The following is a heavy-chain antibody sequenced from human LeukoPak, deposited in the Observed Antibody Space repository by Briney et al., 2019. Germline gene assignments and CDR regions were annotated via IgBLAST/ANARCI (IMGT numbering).Heavy chain of an antibody. CDR1: GFTFSSHA. J-gene: IGHJ4*02. V-gene: IGHV3-23*01. CDR3: AKDPYGTRYFDY. Sequence: GGSLRLSCATSGFTFSSHALSWVRQAPGKGLEWVSSLSGSGYNTYYADSVKGRFTISRDNSKNTVYLQMNSLRAEDTAVYYCAKDPYGTRYFDYWGRGTLVTVSS. D-gene: IGHD2-2*01. CDR2: LSGSGYNT.